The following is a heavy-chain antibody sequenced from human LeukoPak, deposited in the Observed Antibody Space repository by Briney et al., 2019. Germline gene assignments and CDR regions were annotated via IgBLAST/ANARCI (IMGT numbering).Heavy chain of an antibody. CDR2: ISSSSSYT. CDR1: GFTFSDYY. Sequence: PGGSLRLSCAASGFTFSDYYMSWIRQAPGKGLEWVSYISSSSSYTNYADSVKGRFTISRDNAKNSLYLQMNSLRAEDTAVYYCARERSSGSDFDYWGQGTLVTVSS. J-gene: IGHJ4*02. D-gene: IGHD6-19*01. CDR3: ARERSSGSDFDY. V-gene: IGHV3-11*06.